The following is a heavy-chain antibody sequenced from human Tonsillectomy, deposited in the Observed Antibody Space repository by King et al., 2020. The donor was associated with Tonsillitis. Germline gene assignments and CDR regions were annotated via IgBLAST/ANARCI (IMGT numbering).Heavy chain of an antibody. V-gene: IGHV4-59*08. D-gene: IGHD3-10*01. CDR2: IYYNGIT. Sequence: VQLQESGPGLVKPSETLSLTCTVSGGSIITYYWGWIRQPPGKGLEWSGEIYYNGITKYNPSLRNRVTISVDTSKNQFFLEINSVTAADTAVYYCARLKGIRTWFAPWGQGMLVTVSA. CDR1: GGSIITYY. J-gene: IGHJ5*02. CDR3: ARLKGIRTWFAP.